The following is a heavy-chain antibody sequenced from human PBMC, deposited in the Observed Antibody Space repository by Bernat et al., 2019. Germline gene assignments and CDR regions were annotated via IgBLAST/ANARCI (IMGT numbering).Heavy chain of an antibody. V-gene: IGHV3-30*18. Sequence: VVQPGRSLRLSCAASGFTFSSYGMHWVRQAPGKGLEWVAVISYDGSNKYYADSVKGRFTISRDNSKNTLYLQMNSLRAEDTAVYYCAKDFPAPGIAAVPDYWGQGSLVTVSS. CDR3: AKDFPAPGIAAVPDY. D-gene: IGHD6-13*01. J-gene: IGHJ4*02. CDR1: GFTFSSYG. CDR2: ISYDGSNK.